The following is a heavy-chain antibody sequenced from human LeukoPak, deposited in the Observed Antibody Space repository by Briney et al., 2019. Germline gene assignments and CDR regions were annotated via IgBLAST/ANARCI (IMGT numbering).Heavy chain of an antibody. D-gene: IGHD3-10*01. V-gene: IGHV4-59*03. Sequence: SETLSLTCTVSGDSISTYYWSCIRQAPGKGLEWIAHIQYSGSTNYNPSLKSRVTISVDTSKKQFSLQLSSVTAADTAVYYCVGRGVIHFEVWGLGTLVTVSS. CDR3: VGRGVIHFEV. CDR1: GDSISTYY. CDR2: IQYSGST. J-gene: IGHJ2*01.